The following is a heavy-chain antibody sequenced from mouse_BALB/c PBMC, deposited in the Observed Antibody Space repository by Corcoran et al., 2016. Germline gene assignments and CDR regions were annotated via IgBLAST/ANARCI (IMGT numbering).Heavy chain of an antibody. D-gene: IGHD2-4*01. CDR2: INTYTGEP. J-gene: IGHJ1*01. CDR3: ARRGDYYFDV. V-gene: IGHV9-3-1*01. Sequence: QIQLVQSGPELKKPGETVKISCKASGYTFTNYGMNWVKQAPGKGLKWMGWINTYTGEPTYDDDFKGRFAFSLETSASTAYLQINNLKNEDTATYFCARRGDYYFDVWGAGTTVTVSS. CDR1: GYTFTNYG.